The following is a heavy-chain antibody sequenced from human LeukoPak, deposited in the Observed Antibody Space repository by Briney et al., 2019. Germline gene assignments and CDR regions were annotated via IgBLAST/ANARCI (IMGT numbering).Heavy chain of an antibody. Sequence: SVKVSCKASGGTFSSYAMSWVRQAPGQGLEWMGEIIPIFGTANYAQKFQGRVTITADESTSTAYMELSSLRSEDTAVYYCASQSHHCSSTSCYMDVWGKGTTVTVSS. J-gene: IGHJ6*03. CDR1: GGTFSSYA. V-gene: IGHV1-69*13. D-gene: IGHD2-2*01. CDR3: ASQSHHCSSTSCYMDV. CDR2: IIPIFGTA.